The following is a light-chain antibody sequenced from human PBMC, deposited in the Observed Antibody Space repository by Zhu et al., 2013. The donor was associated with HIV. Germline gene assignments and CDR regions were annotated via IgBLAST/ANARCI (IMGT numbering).Light chain of an antibody. CDR3: QQYGSSPS. CDR2: GAS. CDR1: QSVSTY. Sequence: EIVLTQSPATLSLSPGERATLSCRASQSVSTYLAWYQQKPGQAPRLLISGASSRATGIPDRFSGSGSATDLTLTISGLEPEDFAVYYCQQYGSSPSFGQGTKVEIK. J-gene: IGKJ1*01. V-gene: IGKV3-20*01.